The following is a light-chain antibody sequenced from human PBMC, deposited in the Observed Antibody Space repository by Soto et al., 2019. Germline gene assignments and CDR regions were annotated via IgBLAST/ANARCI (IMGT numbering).Light chain of an antibody. J-gene: IGLJ1*01. CDR3: LLSYSGARQKV. CDR1: TGAVTSGHY. Sequence: QAVVTREPSLTVSPGGTVTLTCGSSTGAVTSGHYPYWFQQKPGQAPRTLIYDTSNKHSWTPARFSGSLLGGKAALTLSGAQPEDEADYYCLLSYSGARQKVFGTGTKLTVL. CDR2: DTS. V-gene: IGLV7-46*01.